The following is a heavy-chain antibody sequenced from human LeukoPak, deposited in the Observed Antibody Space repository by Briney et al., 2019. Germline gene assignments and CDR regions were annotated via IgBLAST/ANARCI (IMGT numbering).Heavy chain of an antibody. J-gene: IGHJ4*02. D-gene: IGHD2-8*01. CDR1: GGSISSYYW. V-gene: IGHV2-5*08. Sequence: TLSLTCTVSGGSISSYYWSWIRQPPGKALEWLALIYWDDDKRYSPSLKSRLTITKDTSKNQVVLTMTNIDPVDTATYYCAHRQVMEHCFAYWGQGTLVTVSS. CDR2: IYWDDDK. CDR3: AHRQVMEHCFAY.